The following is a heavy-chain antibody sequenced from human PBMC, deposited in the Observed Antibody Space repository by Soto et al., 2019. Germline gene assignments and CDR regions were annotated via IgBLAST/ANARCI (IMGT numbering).Heavy chain of an antibody. J-gene: IGHJ6*02. D-gene: IGHD3-22*01. Sequence: ASVKVSCKASGYTFTSYGISWVRQAPGQGLEWMGWISAYNGNTNYAQKLQGRVTMTTDTSTSTAYMELRSLRSDDTAVYYCARDYYYYDSSGYYYAKRKYYYYGMDVWGQGTTVT. CDR1: GYTFTSYG. CDR2: ISAYNGNT. V-gene: IGHV1-18*01. CDR3: ARDYYYYDSSGYYYAKRKYYYYGMDV.